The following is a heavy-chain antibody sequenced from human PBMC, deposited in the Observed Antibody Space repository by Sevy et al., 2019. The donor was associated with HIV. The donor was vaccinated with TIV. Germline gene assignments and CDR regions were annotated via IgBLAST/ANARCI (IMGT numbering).Heavy chain of an antibody. CDR1: GFTFSSYA. V-gene: IGHV3-23*01. CDR2: ISGSGGST. D-gene: IGHD2-15*01. Sequence: GGSLRLSCAASGFTFSSYAMSWVRQAPGKGLEWVSAISGSGGSTYYADSVKGRFTISRDNSKNTLYLQMNSLRAEDTAVYYCAKARYCSGGSCYFDYWAREPWSPSPQ. CDR3: AKARYCSGGSCYFDY. J-gene: IGHJ4*02.